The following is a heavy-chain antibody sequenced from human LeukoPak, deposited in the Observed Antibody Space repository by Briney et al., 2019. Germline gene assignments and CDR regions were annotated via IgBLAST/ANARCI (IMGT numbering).Heavy chain of an antibody. CDR1: GFTFSSYW. J-gene: IGHJ4*02. Sequence: GGSLRLSCAASGFTFSSYWMSWVRQAPGKGLEWVANIKQDGSGKYYVDSVKGRFTISRDNAKNSLYLQMNSLRAEDTAVYYCARGELTGRYCGGDCYSGVLDYWGQGTLVTVSS. D-gene: IGHD2-21*02. CDR3: ARGELTGRYCGGDCYSGVLDY. V-gene: IGHV3-7*01. CDR2: IKQDGSGK.